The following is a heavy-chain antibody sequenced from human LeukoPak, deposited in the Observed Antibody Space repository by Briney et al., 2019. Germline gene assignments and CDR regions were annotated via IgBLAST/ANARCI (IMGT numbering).Heavy chain of an antibody. J-gene: IGHJ4*02. V-gene: IGHV3-53*01. CDR2: LYIGGNT. Sequence: PGGSLRLSCVASGLSVSNNYMNWVRQAPGEGLEWVSALYIGGNTYYVDSVRGRFTISRDDSKNTLYLQMNSLRAEDAAIYYCMAAAGYNYGQCWGQGTLVTVSS. CDR1: GLSVSNNY. CDR3: MAAAGYNYGQC. D-gene: IGHD5-18*01.